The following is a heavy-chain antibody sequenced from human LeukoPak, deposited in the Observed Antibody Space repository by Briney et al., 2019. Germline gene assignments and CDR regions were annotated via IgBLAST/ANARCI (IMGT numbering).Heavy chain of an antibody. CDR3: ARDRRMVRGVIPLDY. Sequence: PGGSVRLSCAASGFTFSSYWMSWVRQAPGKGLEWVANIKQDGSEKYYVDSVKGRFTISRDNAKNSLYLQMNSLRAEDTAVYYCARDRRMVRGVIPLDYWGQGTLVTVSS. D-gene: IGHD3-10*01. V-gene: IGHV3-7*01. CDR1: GFTFSSYW. J-gene: IGHJ4*02. CDR2: IKQDGSEK.